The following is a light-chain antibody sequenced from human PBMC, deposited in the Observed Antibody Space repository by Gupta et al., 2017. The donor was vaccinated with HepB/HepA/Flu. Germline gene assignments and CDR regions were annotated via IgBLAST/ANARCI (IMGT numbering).Light chain of an antibody. CDR1: QRVSSY. CDR3: QQHSNCPPFT. CDR2: YAS. J-gene: IGKJ4*01. Sequence: EIVLPQSSATLSLSPGESATRSCRASQRVSSYLVCYQQKPGQAPGLLIYYASNRATGIAARFSGSGCGTGFSLTIISRGQEDYAVYYYQQHSNCPPFTFGRGTKVEIK. V-gene: IGKV3-11*01.